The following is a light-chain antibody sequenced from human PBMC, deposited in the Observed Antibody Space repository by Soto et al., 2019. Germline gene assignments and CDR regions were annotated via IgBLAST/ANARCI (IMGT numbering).Light chain of an antibody. CDR2: EVS. CDR3: SSYAGSNNFVV. Sequence: ALTQPPSASGSPGQSVTISCTGTSSDVGGYNYVSWYQQHPGKAPKLMIYEVSKRPSGVPDRFSGSKSGNTASLTVSGLQAEDEADYYCSSYAGSNNFVVFGGGTKVTVL. V-gene: IGLV2-8*01. J-gene: IGLJ2*01. CDR1: SSDVGGYNY.